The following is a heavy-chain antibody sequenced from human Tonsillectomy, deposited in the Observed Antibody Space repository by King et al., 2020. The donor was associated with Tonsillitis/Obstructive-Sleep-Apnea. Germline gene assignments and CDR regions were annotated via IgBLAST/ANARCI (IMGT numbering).Heavy chain of an antibody. D-gene: IGHD1-1*01. V-gene: IGHV3-74*01. Sequence: VQLVESGGGLAQPGGSLRLSCVASGLTFSTYWMHWVRQAPGKGLVWVSGINSDGSSTSYADSVKGRFTISRDNAKNTLYLQMNSLRAEDTAVYYCARDGYIWHDVDYYGMDVWGQGTTVTVSS. CDR3: ARDGYIWHDVDYYGMDV. J-gene: IGHJ6*02. CDR1: GLTFSTYW. CDR2: INSDGSST.